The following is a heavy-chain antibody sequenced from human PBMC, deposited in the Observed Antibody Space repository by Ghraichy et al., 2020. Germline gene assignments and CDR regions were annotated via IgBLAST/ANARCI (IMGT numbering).Heavy chain of an antibody. CDR2: ISAYNGNT. V-gene: IGHV1-18*01. CDR1: GYTFTSYG. D-gene: IGHD2-15*01. CDR3: ARDIVVVVAATLSYYYYGMDV. Sequence: ASVKVSCKASGYTFTSYGISWVRQAPGQGLEWMGWISAYNGNTNYAQKLQGRVTMTTDTSTSTAYMELRSLRSDDTAVYYCARDIVVVVAATLSYYYYGMDVWGQGTTVTVSS. J-gene: IGHJ6*02.